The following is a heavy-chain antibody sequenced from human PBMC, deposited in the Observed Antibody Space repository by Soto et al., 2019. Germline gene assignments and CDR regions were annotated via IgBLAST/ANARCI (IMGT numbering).Heavy chain of an antibody. CDR1: GGTFSSYA. CDR3: ARDRNIAVRQEEYYYGMDV. Sequence: QVQLVQPGAEVKKNPGSSVKVSCKAAGGTFSSYAISWVRQAPGQGLEWMGGIIPMFGTANYAQKFQGRVTITADESTTTAYMELSRLISEDTAVYYCARDRNIAVRQEEYYYGMDVWGQGTTVTVSS. CDR2: IIPMFGTA. J-gene: IGHJ6*02. V-gene: IGHV1-69*01. D-gene: IGHD6-6*01.